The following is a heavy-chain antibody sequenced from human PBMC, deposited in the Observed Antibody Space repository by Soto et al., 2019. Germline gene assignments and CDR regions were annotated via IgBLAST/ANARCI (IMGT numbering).Heavy chain of an antibody. CDR2: IIPIFGTA. CDR1: GGTFSSDS. J-gene: IGHJ4*02. Sequence: SVKVCGKASGGTFSSDSISWMRQAPGQRIEWMGGIIPIFGTANYAQKFQGRVTITADESTSTAYMELSSLRSEETAVYYCAHYDSSGYYGIWGQGTLVTVSS. D-gene: IGHD3-22*01. CDR3: AHYDSSGYYGI. V-gene: IGHV1-69*13.